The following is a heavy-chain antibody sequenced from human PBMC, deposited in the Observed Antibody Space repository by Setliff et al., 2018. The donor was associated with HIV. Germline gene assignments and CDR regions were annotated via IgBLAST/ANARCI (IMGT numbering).Heavy chain of an antibody. Sequence: SETLSLTCTFSGGSISSYYWSWIRQPPGKGLEWIGNIHSSGSTNYNPSLKSRVTITVDTSKNQFSLKLSSVTAADTAVYYCAGGLHYGLGKFGYWGQGTLVTVSS. J-gene: IGHJ4*02. CDR2: IHSSGST. V-gene: IGHV4-59*01. D-gene: IGHD3-10*01. CDR3: AGGLHYGLGKFGY. CDR1: GGSISSYY.